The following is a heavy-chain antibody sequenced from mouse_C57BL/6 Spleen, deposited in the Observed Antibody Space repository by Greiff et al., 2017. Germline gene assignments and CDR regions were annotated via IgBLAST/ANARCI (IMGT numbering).Heavy chain of an antibody. CDR2: ISYDGSN. V-gene: IGHV3-6*01. CDR1: GYSITSGYY. J-gene: IGHJ2*01. CDR3: AREGSAGPFDY. Sequence: EVQLQQSGPGLVKPSQSLSLTCSVTGYSITSGYYWNWIRQFPGNKLEWMGYISYDGSNNYNPSLKNRISVTSDTSKNQFFLKLNSVTTEDTATYYCAREGSAGPFDYWGQGTTLTVSS. D-gene: IGHD3-2*02.